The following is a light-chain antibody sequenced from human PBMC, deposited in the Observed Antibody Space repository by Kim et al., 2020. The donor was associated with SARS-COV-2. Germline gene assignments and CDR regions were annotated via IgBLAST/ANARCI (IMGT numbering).Light chain of an antibody. V-gene: IGKV3-11*01. J-gene: IGKJ4*01. CDR1: QSVSTY. Sequence: PGKRTTLSCRASQSVSTYLAWYQQKPGQAPRLLIDDASNRATGVPARFSGSGSGTDFTHTIGSLQSEDFAVYYCQQRSNWPPALTFGGGTKVDIK. CDR2: DAS. CDR3: QQRSNWPPALT.